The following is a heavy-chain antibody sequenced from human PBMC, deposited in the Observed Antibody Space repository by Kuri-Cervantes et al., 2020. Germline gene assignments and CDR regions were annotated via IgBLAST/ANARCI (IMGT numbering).Heavy chain of an antibody. CDR2: ISGSGGST. Sequence: GESLKISCAASGFTFSSYAMSWVRQAPGKGLEWVSAISGSGGSTYYADSVKGRFTISRDNSKNTLYLQMNSLRAEGTAVYYCAKPSWSGYFDYWGQGTLVTVSS. J-gene: IGHJ4*02. V-gene: IGHV3-23*01. D-gene: IGHD6-13*01. CDR3: AKPSWSGYFDY. CDR1: GFTFSSYA.